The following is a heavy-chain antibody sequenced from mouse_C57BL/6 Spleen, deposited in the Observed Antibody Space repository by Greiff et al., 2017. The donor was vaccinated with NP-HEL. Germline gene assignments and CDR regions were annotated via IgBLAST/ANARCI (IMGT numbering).Heavy chain of an antibody. CDR3: ANTLGRDYAMDY. Sequence: EVQRVESGGGLVKPGGSLKLSCAASGFTFSDYGMHWVRQAPEKGLEWVAYISSGSSTIYYADSVKGRFTISRDNAKNILFLQMTSLRSEDTAMYYCANTLGRDYAMDYWGQGTSVTVSS. J-gene: IGHJ4*01. CDR1: GFTFSDYG. CDR2: ISSGSSTI. D-gene: IGHD4-1*01. V-gene: IGHV5-17*01.